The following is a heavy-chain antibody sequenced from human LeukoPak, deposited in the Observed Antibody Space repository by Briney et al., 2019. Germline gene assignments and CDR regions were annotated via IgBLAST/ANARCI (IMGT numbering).Heavy chain of an antibody. CDR3: ARSLVAAARFDY. Sequence: PGGSLRLSCAASGFTFSSYSMNWVRQAPGKGLEWVSSISSGSSYIYYADSVKGRFTISRDNAKNSLYLQMNSLRAEDTAVYYCARSLVAAARFDYWGQGTLVTVSS. V-gene: IGHV3-21*01. J-gene: IGHJ4*02. CDR1: GFTFSSYS. D-gene: IGHD2-2*01. CDR2: ISSGSSYI.